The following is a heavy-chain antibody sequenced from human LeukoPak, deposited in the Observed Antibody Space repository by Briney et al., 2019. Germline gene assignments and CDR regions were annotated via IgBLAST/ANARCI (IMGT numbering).Heavy chain of an antibody. D-gene: IGHD3-22*01. J-gene: IGHJ4*02. Sequence: QPGGSLRLSCAASGFTFSSYWMHWVRQAPGKGLVWVSRINSDGSSTSYADSVKGRFTISRDNAKNTLYLQMNSLRAEDTAVYYCARDPYNYYDSSGYYYWGQGTLVTVSS. CDR3: ARDPYNYYDSSGYYY. V-gene: IGHV3-74*01. CDR2: INSDGSST. CDR1: GFTFSSYW.